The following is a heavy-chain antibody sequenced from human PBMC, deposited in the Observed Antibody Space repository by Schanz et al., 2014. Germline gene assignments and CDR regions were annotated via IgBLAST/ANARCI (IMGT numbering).Heavy chain of an antibody. D-gene: IGHD6-6*01. CDR3: ATEGPRGTRHPINYYYAMDN. V-gene: IGHV3-23*01. CDR2: MSGSGSTA. J-gene: IGHJ6*02. CDR1: GFTFTNYA. Sequence: EVQLLESGGGLVQPGGSLRLSCAASGFTFTNYAMTWVRQAPGKGLEWVSGMSGSGSTADYADSVKGRFTISRDNSKDTLYLQMSGLTPEDTAVYYCATEGPRGTRHPINYYYAMDNWGQGTKVTV.